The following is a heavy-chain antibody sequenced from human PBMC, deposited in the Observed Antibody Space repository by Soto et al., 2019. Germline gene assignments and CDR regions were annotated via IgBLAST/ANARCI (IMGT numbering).Heavy chain of an antibody. V-gene: IGHV1-69*13. Sequence: SVKVSCKTSGGTFSNDASSWVRQAPGQGLEWMGGIIPIYGTTHYAQKFQGRVKLSADESTGTAYMELSSLRSEDTGVYYCARDVMGPIVGGMSVWGKGTTVTVSS. D-gene: IGHD2-8*01. CDR2: IIPIYGTT. CDR3: ARDVMGPIVGGMSV. CDR1: GGTFSNDA. J-gene: IGHJ6*04.